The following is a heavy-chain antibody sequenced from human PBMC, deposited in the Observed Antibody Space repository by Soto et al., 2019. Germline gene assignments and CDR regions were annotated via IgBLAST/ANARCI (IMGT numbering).Heavy chain of an antibody. CDR2: ISTSGATR. CDR1: GFTFSTDS. V-gene: IGHV3-48*02. CDR3: ATFLGSGFDY. D-gene: IGHD6-19*01. Sequence: EVQLVESGGGLVQPGGSLRLSCVASGFTFSTDSMNWVRQAPGKGLEWVAHISTSGATRYYADSVKGRFTISRDNAKTSLYLQMDSLRNEYTAVYYCATFLGSGFDYWGQGTLVTVSS. J-gene: IGHJ4*02.